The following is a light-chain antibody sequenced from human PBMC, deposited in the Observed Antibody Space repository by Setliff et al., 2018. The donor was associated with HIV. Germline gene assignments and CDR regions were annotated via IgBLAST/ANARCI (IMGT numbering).Light chain of an antibody. CDR3: SSNTSSSPLYV. V-gene: IGLV2-14*01. CDR1: SSDVGDYQS. J-gene: IGLJ1*01. CDR2: EVS. Sequence: LTQPASVSGSPGQSITISCTGISSDVGDYQSVSWYQQHPGKAPKLMIYEVSDRPSGVSNRFSGSKSGNTASLTISRLQADDEADYFCSSNTSSSPLYVFATGTKGTVL.